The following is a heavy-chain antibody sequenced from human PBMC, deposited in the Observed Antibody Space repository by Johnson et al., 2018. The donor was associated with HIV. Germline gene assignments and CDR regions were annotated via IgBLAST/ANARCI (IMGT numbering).Heavy chain of an antibody. CDR3: APQLGIGDAVDI. J-gene: IGHJ3*02. D-gene: IGHD7-27*01. Sequence: QVQLVESGGGLVQPGRSLKLSCAASGFTFDDYAMHWVRQTPGKGLEWVALISYDGSNKYYAESVKGRFTISRDNSKNNLYLQMNSLRVQDPAIYYCAPQLGIGDAVDIWGQGTMVTVSS. CDR1: GFTFDDYA. V-gene: IGHV3-30-3*01. CDR2: ISYDGSNK.